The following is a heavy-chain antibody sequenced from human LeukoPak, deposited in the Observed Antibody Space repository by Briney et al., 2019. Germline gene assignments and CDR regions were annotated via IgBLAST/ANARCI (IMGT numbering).Heavy chain of an antibody. CDR2: FDPEDGET. CDR3: ASGSSYDSSGRGFDY. Sequence: GASVKVSCKVSGYTLTELSMHWVRQAPGKGLEWMGGFDPEDGETIYAQKFQGRVTMTEDTSTDTAYMELSSLRFDDTAVYYCASGSSYDSSGRGFDYWGQGTLVTVSS. J-gene: IGHJ4*02. CDR1: GYTLTELS. V-gene: IGHV1-24*01. D-gene: IGHD3-22*01.